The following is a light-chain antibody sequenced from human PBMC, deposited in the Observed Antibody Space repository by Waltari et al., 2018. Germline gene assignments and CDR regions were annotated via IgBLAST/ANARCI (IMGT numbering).Light chain of an antibody. V-gene: IGLV1-44*01. J-gene: IGLJ3*02. CDR2: GHD. Sequence: QSVLTQPPSASGTPGQRVTISCSGTYSNGGNNVVNWYPQHPGTVPKLLIYGHDQRPSGVPYLFSGSTSGTSASLAISGLRSEDEADYFCASWDDSPHGRWVFGGGTKVTVL. CDR3: ASWDDSPHGRWV. CDR1: YSNGGNNV.